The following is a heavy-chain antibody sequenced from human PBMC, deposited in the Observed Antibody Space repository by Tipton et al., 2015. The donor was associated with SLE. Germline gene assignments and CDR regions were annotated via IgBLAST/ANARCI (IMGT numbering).Heavy chain of an antibody. D-gene: IGHD1-26*01. Sequence: QLVQSGAEVKKPGESLKISCKGSGYSFTSYWIGWVRQMPGKGLEWMGIIYPGDSDTRYSPSFQGQVTFSADKSISTAYPQWSSLKASDTAMDYCARRDSGSYQGLPHWYFDLCGRGTLVTVSS. V-gene: IGHV5-51*03. CDR1: GYSFTSYW. CDR2: IYPGDSDT. J-gene: IGHJ2*01. CDR3: ARRDSGSYQGLPHWYFDL.